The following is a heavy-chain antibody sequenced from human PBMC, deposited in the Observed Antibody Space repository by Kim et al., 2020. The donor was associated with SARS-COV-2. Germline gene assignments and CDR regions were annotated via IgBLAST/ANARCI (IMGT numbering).Heavy chain of an antibody. J-gene: IGHJ4*02. D-gene: IGHD2-15*01. V-gene: IGHV3-48*02. Sequence: GGSLRLSCAASGFTFSFYSMNWVRQAPGKGLEWVSYISSSSYPIHYADSVKGRFTISRDNGKNSLFLQMNSLRDEDTAVYYCARDLGYCSGGRCFPLDYWGQGTLVTVSS. CDR2: ISSSSYPI. CDR1: GFTFSFYS. CDR3: ARDLGYCSGGRCFPLDY.